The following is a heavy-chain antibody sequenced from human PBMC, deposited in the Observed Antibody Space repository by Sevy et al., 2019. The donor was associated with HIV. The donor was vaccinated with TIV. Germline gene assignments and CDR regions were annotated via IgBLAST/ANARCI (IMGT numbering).Heavy chain of an antibody. V-gene: IGHV4-31*03. CDR3: ARTTVTTLSSARNNWFDP. CDR1: GDSINNGDYY. D-gene: IGHD4-4*01. Sequence: SETLSLTCTVSGDSINNGDYYWSWIRQHPGKGLEWIGKIYYTGTTYYNPSLKRRLRISVERSENTLSLSLRSVTAADTAVYYCARTTVTTLSSARNNWFDPWGQGTLVTVSS. J-gene: IGHJ5*02. CDR2: IYYTGTT.